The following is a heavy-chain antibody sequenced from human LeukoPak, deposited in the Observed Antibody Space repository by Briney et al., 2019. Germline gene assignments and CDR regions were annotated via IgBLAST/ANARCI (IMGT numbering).Heavy chain of an antibody. CDR3: ARRAYYDYVWGSSYTDY. CDR1: GFTFSSYS. CDR2: ISSSSSYI. V-gene: IGHV3-21*01. J-gene: IGHJ4*02. D-gene: IGHD3-16*01. Sequence: GGSLRLSCAASGFTFSSYSMNWVRQAPGKGLEWVSSISSSSSYIYYADSVKGRFTISRDNAKNSLYLQMHSLRAEDTAVYYCARRAYYDYVWGSSYTDYWGQGTLVTVSS.